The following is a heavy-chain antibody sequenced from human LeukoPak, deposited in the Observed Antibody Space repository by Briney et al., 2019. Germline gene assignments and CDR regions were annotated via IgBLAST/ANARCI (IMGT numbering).Heavy chain of an antibody. CDR1: GGTFISYA. V-gene: IGHV1-69*05. D-gene: IGHD6-13*01. J-gene: IGHJ4*02. CDR2: IIPIFGTA. Sequence: GASVKVSCKASGGTFISYAISWVRQAPGQGLEWMGGIIPIFGTANYAQKFQGRVTITTDESTSTAYMELSSLRSEDTAVYYCARGTKYSSSWYKYYFDYWGQGTLVTVSS. CDR3: ARGTKYSSSWYKYYFDY.